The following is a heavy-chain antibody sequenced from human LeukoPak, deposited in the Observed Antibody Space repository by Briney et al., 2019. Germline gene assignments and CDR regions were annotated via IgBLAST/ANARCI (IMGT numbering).Heavy chain of an antibody. CDR3: VKESRVVRGVIMDAFDI. V-gene: IGHV3-64D*06. CDR1: GXTFSSYA. CDR2: ISINGGST. D-gene: IGHD3-10*01. Sequence: GGSLRLSCSASGXTFSSYAMHWVRQAPGKGLEYVSGISINGGSTDYADSVKGRFTISRDNSKNTVYLQMSSLRAEDTAVYYCVKESRVVRGVIMDAFDIWGQGTMVTVSS. J-gene: IGHJ3*02.